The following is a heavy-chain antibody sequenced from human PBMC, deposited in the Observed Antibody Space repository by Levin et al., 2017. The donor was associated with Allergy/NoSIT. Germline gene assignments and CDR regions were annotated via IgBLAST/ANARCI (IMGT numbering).Heavy chain of an antibody. Sequence: GESLKISCAASGFTFSSYGMHWVRQAPGKGLEWVAVISYDGSNKYYADSVKGRFTISRDNSKNTLYLQMNSLRAEDTAVYYCAKDTSFIYWGQGTLVTVSS. J-gene: IGHJ4*02. CDR2: ISYDGSNK. V-gene: IGHV3-30*18. CDR1: GFTFSSYG. CDR3: AKDTSFIY.